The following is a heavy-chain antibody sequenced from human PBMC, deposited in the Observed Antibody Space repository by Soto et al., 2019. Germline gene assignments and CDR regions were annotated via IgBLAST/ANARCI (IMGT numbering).Heavy chain of an antibody. CDR2: LIPIFGTT. V-gene: IGHV1-69*01. CDR3: AWTYYTCEELHYFEF. J-gene: IGHJ4*02. CDR1: GGTFSRYG. D-gene: IGHD3-10*01. Sequence: QVQLVQSGAEVKKPGSSVKVSCTASGGTFSRYGFTWVRQAPVQGFQWMGGLIPIFGTTHYEQNFQGRLSITADDSTSTVYMDLSSLISDDTAIYFCAWTYYTCEELHYFEFWGQGTLV.